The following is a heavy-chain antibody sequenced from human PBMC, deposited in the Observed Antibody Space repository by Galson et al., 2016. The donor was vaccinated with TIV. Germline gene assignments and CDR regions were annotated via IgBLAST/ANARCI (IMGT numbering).Heavy chain of an antibody. D-gene: IGHD5-18*01. Sequence: SLRLSCAASGFTFQDYGMQWVRKAPGRGLEWVSGISSNSVSRGYAASVKGRFTVSRDNAKNSKYLKMNTLRGEDTALYYCAKARGYGYGSPRDYYYGMDVWGPGTTVTVSS. CDR1: GFTFQDYG. CDR3: AKARGYGYGSPRDYYYGMDV. CDR2: ISSNSVSR. J-gene: IGHJ6*02. V-gene: IGHV3-9*01.